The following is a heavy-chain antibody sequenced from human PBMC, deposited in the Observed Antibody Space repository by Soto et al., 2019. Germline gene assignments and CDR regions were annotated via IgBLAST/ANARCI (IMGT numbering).Heavy chain of an antibody. CDR3: AIHMLYAFYLSDI. Sequence: GASVKVSCKASGYTFSDYYMHWVRQAPGLGLQRMGWINPNSGGTNYAQRFQGRVTMTWDTSISTAYMEVSRLSSDDTAVYYCAIHMLYAFYLSDILRHGVMVX. D-gene: IGHD2-8*01. J-gene: IGHJ3*02. V-gene: IGHV1-2*02. CDR1: GYTFSDYY. CDR2: INPNSGGT.